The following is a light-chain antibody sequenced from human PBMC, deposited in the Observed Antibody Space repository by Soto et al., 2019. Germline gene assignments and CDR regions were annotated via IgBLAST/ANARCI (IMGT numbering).Light chain of an antibody. CDR1: SSDVGGYNY. CDR2: DVS. Sequence: QSALTQPASVSGSPGQSITISCTGTSSDVGGYNYVSWYQQHPGKAPKLMTYDVSNRPSGVSNRFSGSKSGNTASLTISGLQAEDEADYYCHSYTSSSTYVFGTGTK. CDR3: HSYTSSSTYV. V-gene: IGLV2-14*01. J-gene: IGLJ1*01.